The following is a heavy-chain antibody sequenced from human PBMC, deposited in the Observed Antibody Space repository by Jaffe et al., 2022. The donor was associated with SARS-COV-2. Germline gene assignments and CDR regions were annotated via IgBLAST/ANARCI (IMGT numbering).Heavy chain of an antibody. J-gene: IGHJ6*02. CDR3: ARQEPYYYGSGSYPYYYYYGMDV. CDR1: GGSISSYY. CDR2: IYYSGST. D-gene: IGHD3-10*01. Sequence: QVQLQESGPGLVKPSETLSLTCTVSGGSISSYYWSWIRQPPGKGLEWIGYIYYSGSTNYNPSLKSRVTISVDTSKNQFSLKLSSVTAADTAVYYCARQEPYYYGSGSYPYYYYYGMDVWGQGTTVTVSS. V-gene: IGHV4-59*01.